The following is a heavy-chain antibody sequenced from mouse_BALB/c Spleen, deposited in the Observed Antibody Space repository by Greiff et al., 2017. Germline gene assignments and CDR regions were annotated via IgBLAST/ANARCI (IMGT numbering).Heavy chain of an antibody. CDR1: GFTFSDYY. V-gene: IGHV5-4*02. CDR2: ISDGGSYT. Sequence: EVKVVESGGGLVKPGGSLKLSCAASGFTFSDYYMYWVRQTPEKRLEWVATISDGGSYTYYPDSVKGRFTISRDNAKNNLYLQMSSLKSEDTAMYYCARDGSYYRYDAYWGQGTLVTVSA. CDR3: ARDGSYYRYDAY. D-gene: IGHD2-14*01. J-gene: IGHJ3*01.